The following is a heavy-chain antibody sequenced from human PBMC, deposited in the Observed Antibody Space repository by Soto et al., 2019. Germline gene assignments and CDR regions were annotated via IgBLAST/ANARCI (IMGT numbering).Heavy chain of an antibody. Sequence: GGSLRLSCVASGFMFTRSTMNWVRQAPGKGLEWVSSITSASDYIFYADSVKGRFTISRDNAKNSLYLQMNSLRAEDTAVYYFARVGTGSSTPLDIWGQGTMVTVSS. CDR2: ITSASDYI. CDR3: ARVGTGSSTPLDI. V-gene: IGHV3-21*01. J-gene: IGHJ3*02. CDR1: GFMFTRST. D-gene: IGHD3-9*01.